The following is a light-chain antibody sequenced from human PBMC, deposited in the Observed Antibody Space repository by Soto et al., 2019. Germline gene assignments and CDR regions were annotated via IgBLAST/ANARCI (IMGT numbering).Light chain of an antibody. Sequence: QSPSSASACVGDRLTLPCRAGQDIGRWLTWYQHKTGKAPKVLIYDASSLESGVPSRFRGSESGTEFTLTISRLQPEDFATYYCLQDYSFPRTFGEGTKVDIK. V-gene: IGKV1-12*01. CDR1: QDIGRW. CDR2: DAS. J-gene: IGKJ4*01. CDR3: LQDYSFPRT.